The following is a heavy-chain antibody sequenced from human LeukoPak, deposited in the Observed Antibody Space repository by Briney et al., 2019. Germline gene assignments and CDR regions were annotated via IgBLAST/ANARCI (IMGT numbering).Heavy chain of an antibody. D-gene: IGHD5-12*01. Sequence: PGGSLRLSCAASGFTFDDYAMHWVRQAPGKGLEWVSGISWNSGSIGYADSVKGRFTISRDNAKNSLYLQMNSLRAEDTALYYCAKDPDIVATSPDYWGQGTLVTVSP. V-gene: IGHV3-9*01. J-gene: IGHJ4*02. CDR3: AKDPDIVATSPDY. CDR2: ISWNSGSI. CDR1: GFTFDDYA.